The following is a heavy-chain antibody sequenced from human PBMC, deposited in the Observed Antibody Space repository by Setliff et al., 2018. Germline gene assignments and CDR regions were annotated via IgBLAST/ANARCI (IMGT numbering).Heavy chain of an antibody. CDR2: MDTGTGKK. Sequence: ASVKVSCKASGYTFTDYAIHWVRQAPGQRLEWIGYMDTGTGKKEYSQKFRDRVTIIRDTSATTAYVELHSLRSDDTAVYYCATGQHSGSWTLDQWGQGTLVTVSS. CDR3: ATGQHSGSWTLDQ. CDR1: GYTFTDYA. J-gene: IGHJ4*02. V-gene: IGHV1-3*04. D-gene: IGHD6-13*01.